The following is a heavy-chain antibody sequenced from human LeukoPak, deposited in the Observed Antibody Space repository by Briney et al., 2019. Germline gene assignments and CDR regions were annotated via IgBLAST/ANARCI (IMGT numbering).Heavy chain of an antibody. CDR1: GFTFSSYG. J-gene: IGHJ3*02. D-gene: IGHD1-20*01. CDR2: ISYEGRNI. CDR3: AKDRSMTGNNDAFDI. Sequence: GGSLRLSCAASGFTFSSYGMHWVRQAPGKGLEWVTVISYEGRNIFYADSVTGRFIISRDNSKNTLYLQMNSLRDEDTAVYYCAKDRSMTGNNDAFDIWGQGTMVTVSS. V-gene: IGHV3-30*18.